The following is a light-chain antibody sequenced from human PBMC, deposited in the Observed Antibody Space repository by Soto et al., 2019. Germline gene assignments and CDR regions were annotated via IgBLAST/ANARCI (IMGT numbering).Light chain of an antibody. CDR1: SSDVGGYNY. CDR3: SSYTSRSALVV. Sequence: QSALTQPASVSGSPGQSITISCTGTSSDVGGYNYVSWHQQHPGKAPKLMIYDVSNRPSGVSNGFSGSKSGNTASLTLSGLRAEDEADYYCSSYTSRSALVVFGGGTKLTVL. V-gene: IGLV2-14*01. J-gene: IGLJ2*01. CDR2: DVS.